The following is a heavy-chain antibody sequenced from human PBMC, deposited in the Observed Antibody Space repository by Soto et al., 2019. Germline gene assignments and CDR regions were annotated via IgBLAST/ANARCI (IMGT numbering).Heavy chain of an antibody. CDR1: GGSISSYY. V-gene: IGHV3-20*04. Sequence: GTLSLTCTVSGGSISSYYWSWLRPPPGKGLVGVSGINWSGGSTGYAESVKGRFTITRDNAKNSLYLQMNSLRAEDTALYYCARDVYTYNYDSSGYAAFDIWGQGTMVTGSS. D-gene: IGHD3-22*01. J-gene: IGHJ3*02. CDR2: INWSGGST. CDR3: ARDVYTYNYDSSGYAAFDI.